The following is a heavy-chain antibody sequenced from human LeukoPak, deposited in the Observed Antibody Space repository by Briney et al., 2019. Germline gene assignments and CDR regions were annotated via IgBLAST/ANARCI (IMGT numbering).Heavy chain of an antibody. J-gene: IGHJ4*02. CDR2: INHSGST. D-gene: IGHD4-17*01. CDR1: GGSFSGYY. V-gene: IGHV4-34*01. CDR3: ARADPVTMYYFDY. Sequence: SETLSLTCAVYGGSFSGYYWSWIRQPPGKGLEWIGEINHSGSTNYNPSLKSRATISVDTSKNQFSLKLSSVTAADTAVYYCARADPVTMYYFDYWGQGTLVTVSS.